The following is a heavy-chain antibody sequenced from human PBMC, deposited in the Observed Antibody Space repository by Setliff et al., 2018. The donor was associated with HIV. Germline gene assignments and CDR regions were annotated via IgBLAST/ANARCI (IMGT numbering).Heavy chain of an antibody. CDR2: VSAYNGNT. J-gene: IGHJ2*01. CDR3: ATVSRSGYFDL. V-gene: IGHV1-18*01. CDR1: GYTFTSYG. Sequence: ASVKVSCKASGYTFTSYGISWVRQAPGQGLEWMGWVSAYNGNTHYAQRLQGRVTMTEDTSTDTAYMELSSLRSEDTAVYYCATVSRSGYFDLWGRGTLVTVSS.